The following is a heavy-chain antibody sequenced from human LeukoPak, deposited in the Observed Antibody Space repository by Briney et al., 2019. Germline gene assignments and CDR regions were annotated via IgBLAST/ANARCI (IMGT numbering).Heavy chain of an antibody. CDR1: AFTLSHYA. Sequence: PGGSLRLSCTASAFTLSHYALSWVRQAPGKGLEWVSGISGSDTFYANSVKGRFTISRDNSKNTLYLQMNGLRADDTAIYYCATLYEIHSDYWGRGTLVTVSS. CDR2: ISGSDT. CDR3: ATLYEIHSDY. J-gene: IGHJ4*02. V-gene: IGHV3-23*01. D-gene: IGHD2/OR15-2a*01.